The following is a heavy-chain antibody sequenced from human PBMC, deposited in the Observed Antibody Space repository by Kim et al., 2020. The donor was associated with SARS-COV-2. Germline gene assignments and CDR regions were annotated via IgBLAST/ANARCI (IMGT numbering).Heavy chain of an antibody. Sequence: ASVKVSCKVSGYTLTELSMHWVRQAPGKGLEWMGGFDPEDGETIYAQKFQGRVTMTEDTSTDTAYMELSSLRSEDTAVYYCATEGLHGSGSYYVPFDYWGQGTLVTVSS. J-gene: IGHJ4*02. V-gene: IGHV1-24*01. CDR1: GYTLTELS. CDR2: FDPEDGET. CDR3: ATEGLHGSGSYYVPFDY. D-gene: IGHD3-10*01.